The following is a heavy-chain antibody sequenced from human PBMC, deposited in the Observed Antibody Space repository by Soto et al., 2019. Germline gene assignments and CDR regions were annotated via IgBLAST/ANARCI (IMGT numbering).Heavy chain of an antibody. CDR2: ISGSGGST. D-gene: IGHD2-8*01. CDR1: GFTFSSYA. V-gene: IGHV3-23*01. Sequence: GGSLRLSCAASGFTFSSYAMSWVRQAPGKGLEWVSAISGSGGSTYYADSVKGRFTISRDNSKNTLYLQMNSLRAEDTAVYYCANGIGSCTNGVCPDYWRKGTLVTVST. J-gene: IGHJ4*02. CDR3: ANGIGSCTNGVCPDY.